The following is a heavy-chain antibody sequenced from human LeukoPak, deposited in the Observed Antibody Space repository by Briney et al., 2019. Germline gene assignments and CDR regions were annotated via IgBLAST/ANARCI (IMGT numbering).Heavy chain of an antibody. CDR1: GFTFSSYA. V-gene: IGHV3-30*04. J-gene: IGHJ3*02. CDR2: ISYDGSNK. D-gene: IGHD3-22*01. CDR3: ASEGYYYDSSGYSDDAFDI. Sequence: GGSLRLSCAAFGFTFSSYAMHWVRQAPGKGLEWVAVISYDGSNKYYADSVKGRFTTSRDNSKNTLYLQMNSLRAEDTAVYYCASEGYYYDSSGYSDDAFDIWGQGTMVTVSS.